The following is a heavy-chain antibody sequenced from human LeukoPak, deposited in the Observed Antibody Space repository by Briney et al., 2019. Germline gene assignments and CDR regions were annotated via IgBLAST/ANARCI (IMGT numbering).Heavy chain of an antibody. Sequence: SETLSLTCTVSGGSISNYYWSWIRQPAGKGPEWIGRIFSSGSTNYNPSLKSRVTISVDKSNNQFSLKLTSVTAADTAVYYCAKHTGYFHGASTYSDAFDIWGQGTMVIVSS. V-gene: IGHV4-4*07. D-gene: IGHD4/OR15-4a*01. J-gene: IGHJ3*02. CDR3: AKHTGYFHGASTYSDAFDI. CDR1: GGSISNYY. CDR2: IFSSGST.